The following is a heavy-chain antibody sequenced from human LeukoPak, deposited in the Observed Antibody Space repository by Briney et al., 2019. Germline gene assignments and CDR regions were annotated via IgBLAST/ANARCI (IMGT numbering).Heavy chain of an antibody. CDR2: ISGSAIST. V-gene: IGHV3-23*01. CDR1: GFTFSSYA. D-gene: IGHD3-9*01. CDR3: AKGDNNILTGYYNSFDS. J-gene: IGHJ4*02. Sequence: GGSLRLSCAASGFTFSSYAMSWIRQAPGKGLEWVSSISGSAISTYYADSVKGRFTISRDNSRNTLYLQMNSLRAEDTALFYCAKGDNNILTGYYNSFDSWGQGTLVTVSS.